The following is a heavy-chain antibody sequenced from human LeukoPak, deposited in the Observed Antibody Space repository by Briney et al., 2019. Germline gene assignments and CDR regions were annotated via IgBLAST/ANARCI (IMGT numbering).Heavy chain of an antibody. CDR2: IYYSGST. D-gene: IGHD4-17*01. V-gene: IGHV4-59*12. CDR3: ARFGPSYSYYGDYAAY. CDR1: GGSISSYY. J-gene: IGHJ4*02. Sequence: PSETLSLTCTVSGGSISSYYWSWIRQPPGKGLEWIGYIYYSGSTNYNPSLKSRVTISVDTSKNQFSLKLSSVTAADTAVYYCARFGPSYSYYGDYAAYWGQGTLVTVSS.